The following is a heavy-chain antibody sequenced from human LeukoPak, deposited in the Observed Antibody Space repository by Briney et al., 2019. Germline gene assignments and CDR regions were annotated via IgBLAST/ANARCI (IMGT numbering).Heavy chain of an antibody. Sequence: QTGRSLRLSCAASGFTFSSYAMHWVRQAPGKGLEWVAVISYDGSNKYYADSVKGRFTISRDNSKNTLYLQMNSLRAEDTAVYYCARDRVLLWFGEEGQIDYWGQGTLVTVSS. CDR2: ISYDGSNK. D-gene: IGHD3-10*01. CDR1: GFTFSSYA. J-gene: IGHJ4*02. V-gene: IGHV3-30-3*01. CDR3: ARDRVLLWFGEEGQIDY.